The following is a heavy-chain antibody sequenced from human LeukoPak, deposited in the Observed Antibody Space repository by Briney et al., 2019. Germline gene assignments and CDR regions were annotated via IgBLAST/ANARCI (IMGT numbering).Heavy chain of an antibody. J-gene: IGHJ4*02. D-gene: IGHD3-22*01. CDR2: INPNSGGT. CDR1: GYTFTGYY. CDR3: ARDYYDSSGYYSFDY. V-gene: IGHV1-2*02. Sequence: ASVEVSCKASGYTFTGYYMHWVRQAPGQGLEWMGWINPNSGGTNYAQKFQGRVTMTRDTSISAAYMELSRLRSDDTAVYYCARDYYDSSGYYSFDYWGQGTLVTVSS.